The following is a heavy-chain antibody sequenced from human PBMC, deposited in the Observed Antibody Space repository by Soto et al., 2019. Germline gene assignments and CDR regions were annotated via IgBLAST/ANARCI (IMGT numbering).Heavy chain of an antibody. J-gene: IGHJ3*02. CDR3: ARAYGDYFVGAFDI. D-gene: IGHD4-17*01. CDR1: GFTFSSYW. CDR2: IKQDGSEK. Sequence: QPGGSLRLSCAASGFTFSSYWMSWVRQAPGKGLEWVANIKQDGSEKYYVDSVKGRFTISRDNAKNSLYLQMNSLRAEDTAVYYCARAYGDYFVGAFDIWGRGTMVTVSS. V-gene: IGHV3-7*04.